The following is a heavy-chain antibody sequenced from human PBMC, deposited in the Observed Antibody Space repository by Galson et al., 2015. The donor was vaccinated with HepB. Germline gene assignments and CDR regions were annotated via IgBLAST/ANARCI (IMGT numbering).Heavy chain of an antibody. D-gene: IGHD6-13*01. CDR3: ARLLSSWYLFVDY. Sequence: LVTPTQTLTLTCTFSGFSLSTSGMCVSWIRQPPGKGLEWIGSIYYSGSTYYNPSLKSRVTISVDTSKNQFSLKLSSVTAADTAVYYCARLLSSWYLFVDYWGQGTLVTVSS. CDR2: IYYSGST. V-gene: IGHV4-39*01. J-gene: IGHJ4*02. CDR1: GFSLSTSGMC.